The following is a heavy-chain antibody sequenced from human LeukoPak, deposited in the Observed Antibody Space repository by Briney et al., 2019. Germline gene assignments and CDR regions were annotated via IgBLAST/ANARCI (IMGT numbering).Heavy chain of an antibody. CDR3: AREGYCSGGSCYSGVWFDP. D-gene: IGHD2-15*01. J-gene: IGHJ5*02. CDR2: IYYSGST. CDR1: GGSISSSSYY. V-gene: IGHV4-39*07. Sequence: PSETLSLTCTVSGGSISSSSYYWGWIRQPPGKGLEWIGSIYYSGSTNYNPSLKSRVTISVDTSKNQFSLKLSSVTAADTAVYYCAREGYCSGGSCYSGVWFDPWGQGTLVTVSS.